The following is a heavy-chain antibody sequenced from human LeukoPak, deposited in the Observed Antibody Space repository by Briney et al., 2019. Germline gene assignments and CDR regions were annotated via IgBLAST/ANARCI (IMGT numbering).Heavy chain of an antibody. V-gene: IGHV3-21*01. D-gene: IGHD1-1*01. Sequence: GGSLRLSCAASGFTLSSYTMNWVRQAPGKGLEWVSSTSSSSSYIYYADAVKGRFTISRDNAKNSLYLQMNSLRAEDTAVYYCARDSDWNDGLDYWGQGTLVTVSS. CDR2: TSSSSSYI. J-gene: IGHJ4*02. CDR3: ARDSDWNDGLDY. CDR1: GFTLSSYT.